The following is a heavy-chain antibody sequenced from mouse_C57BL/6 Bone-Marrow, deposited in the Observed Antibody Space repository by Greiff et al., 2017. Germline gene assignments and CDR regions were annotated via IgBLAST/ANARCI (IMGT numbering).Heavy chain of an antibody. CDR1: GYTFTSYW. Sequence: QVQLQQPGTELVKPGASVKLSCKASGYTFTSYWMHWVKQRPGQGLEWIGNINPSNGGTNYNEKFKSKATLTVDKSSSTAYMQLSSLTSEDSAVYYWARGTYYYGSSYSYCAMDDWGQGTSVTVSS. CDR2: INPSNGGT. D-gene: IGHD1-1*01. J-gene: IGHJ4*01. V-gene: IGHV1-53*01. CDR3: ARGTYYYGSSYSYCAMDD.